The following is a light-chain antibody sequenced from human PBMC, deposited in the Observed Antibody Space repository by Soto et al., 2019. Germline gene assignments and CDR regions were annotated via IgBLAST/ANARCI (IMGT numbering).Light chain of an antibody. CDR1: SIDVGSYDA. V-gene: IGLV2-23*02. J-gene: IGLJ1*01. CDR2: EVN. CDR3: CSYAGTSYV. Sequence: QSALTQPASVSGSPGQSITISCTGTSIDVGSYDAVSWYQHHPGKVPKLMIYEVNKRPSGVSYRLSGSKSGNTASLTISGLQAEDEADYYCCSYAGTSYVFGSGTKVTVL.